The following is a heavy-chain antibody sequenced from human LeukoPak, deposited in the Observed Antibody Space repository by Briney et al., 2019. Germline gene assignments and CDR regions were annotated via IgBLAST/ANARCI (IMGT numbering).Heavy chain of an antibody. CDR3: ARSHDPLCGNYPDY. D-gene: IGHD3-16*02. V-gene: IGHV4/OR15-8*01. J-gene: IGHJ4*02. Sequence: SETLSLTCDVSGGSIDSTNWWNWVRQPPGKGLEWSGEIHHDGRINYNRSLKSRVTLSVDKSKNQFSLRLNSVTAADTAMYYCARSHDPLCGNYPDYWGQGTLVTVS. CDR1: GGSIDSTNW. CDR2: IHHDGRI.